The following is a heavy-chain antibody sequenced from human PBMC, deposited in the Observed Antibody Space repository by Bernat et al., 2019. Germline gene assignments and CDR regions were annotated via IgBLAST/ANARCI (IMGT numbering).Heavy chain of an antibody. J-gene: IGHJ6*02. Sequence: EVQLVESGGGLVQPGGSLKLSCAASGFTFSGSAMHWVRQASGKGLEWVGRIRSKANSYATAYAASVKGRFTISRDDSKNTAYLQMNSLKTEDTAVYYCTRTPRRGGGTGGSYYYYYYYGMDVWGQGTTVTVSS. V-gene: IGHV3-73*01. D-gene: IGHD1-26*01. CDR2: IRSKANSYAT. CDR3: TRTPRRGGGTGGSYYYYYYYGMDV. CDR1: GFTFSGSA.